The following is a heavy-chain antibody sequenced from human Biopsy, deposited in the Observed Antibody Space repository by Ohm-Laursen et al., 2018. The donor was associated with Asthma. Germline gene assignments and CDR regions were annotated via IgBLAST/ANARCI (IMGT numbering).Heavy chain of an antibody. Sequence: ASVSASCQLYGYRLTVLCMQWARLAPGHGLEWLGGHDQEEGGTVNARRFHGRVTMTEDTTTDTVYIELSSLSSDDLAVYYCASDFPKDYVRYNYQFWGQGTLVTVSS. J-gene: IGHJ4*02. V-gene: IGHV1-24*01. CDR2: HDQEEGGT. D-gene: IGHD5-18*01. CDR1: GYRLTVLC. CDR3: ASDFPKDYVRYNYQF.